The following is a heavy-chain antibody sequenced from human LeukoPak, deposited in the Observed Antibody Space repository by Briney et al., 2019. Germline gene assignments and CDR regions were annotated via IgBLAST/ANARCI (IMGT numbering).Heavy chain of an antibody. CDR2: ISGSGGST. CDR3: AKDEGKRAGSVVVPAAHDY. J-gene: IGHJ4*02. V-gene: IGHV3-23*01. Sequence: PGGSLRLSCVASGFTFSSYAMSWVRQAPGKGLEWVSAISGSGGSTYYADSVKGRFTISSDNSKNTLYLQMNSLRAEDTAVYYCAKDEGKRAGSVVVPAAHDYWGQGTLVTVSS. CDR1: GFTFSSYA. D-gene: IGHD2-2*01.